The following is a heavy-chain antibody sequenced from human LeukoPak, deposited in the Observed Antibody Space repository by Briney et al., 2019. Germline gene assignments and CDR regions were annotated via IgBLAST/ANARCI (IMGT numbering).Heavy chain of an antibody. CDR2: ISHTGSTM. D-gene: IGHD3-22*01. CDR3: ARDEYDSSGYYGY. CDR1: GFRFSGYS. Sequence: GGSLRLSCAASGFRFSGYSMNWVRQAPGKGLEWVSYISHTGSTMSYADSVKGRFTISRDNSKNTLYLQMNSLRAEDTAVYYCARDEYDSSGYYGYWGQGTLVTVSS. J-gene: IGHJ4*02. V-gene: IGHV3-48*01.